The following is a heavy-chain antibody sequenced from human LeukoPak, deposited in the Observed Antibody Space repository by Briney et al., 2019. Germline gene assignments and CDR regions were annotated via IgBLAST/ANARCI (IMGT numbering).Heavy chain of an antibody. D-gene: IGHD3/OR15-3a*01. V-gene: IGHV3-74*01. CDR1: GFTFSTNW. Sequence: GGSLRLSCAASGFTFSTNWMHWVRQAPGKGLVWVSRINSDGSSATYADSVKGRFTISRDNAKNTMYLQMNSLRAEDTAVYYCARDFWTLDYWGQGTLVTVSS. CDR2: INSDGSSA. CDR3: ARDFWTLDY. J-gene: IGHJ4*02.